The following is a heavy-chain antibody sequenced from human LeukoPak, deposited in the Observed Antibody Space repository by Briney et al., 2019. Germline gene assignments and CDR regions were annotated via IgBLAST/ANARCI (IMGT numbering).Heavy chain of an antibody. J-gene: IGHJ6*03. CDR1: GFTFSSYE. Sequence: GSLRLSCAASGFTFSSYEMNWVRQPPGKGLEWIGYISYSGSTNYNPSLKSRVTISVDTSKNQFSLKLSSVTAADTTVYSCARLVVPAATPYYYYYYMDVWGKGTTVTISS. D-gene: IGHD2-2*02. CDR3: ARLVVPAATPYYYYYYMDV. V-gene: IGHV4-59*01. CDR2: ISYSGST.